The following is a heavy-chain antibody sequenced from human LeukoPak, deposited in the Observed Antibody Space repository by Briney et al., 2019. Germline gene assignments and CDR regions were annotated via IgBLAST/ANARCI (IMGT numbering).Heavy chain of an antibody. J-gene: IGHJ5*02. CDR2: IVVGSGNT. D-gene: IGHD3-10*01. Sequence: ASVKVSCKASGFTFTSSAVQWVRQARGQRLEWIGWIVVGSGNTNYAQTFQERVTITRDMSTSTAYMELSSLRSEDTAVYYCAADQFGYYYGSGNYPWGQGTLVTVSS. V-gene: IGHV1-58*01. CDR1: GFTFTSSA. CDR3: AADQFGYYYGSGNYP.